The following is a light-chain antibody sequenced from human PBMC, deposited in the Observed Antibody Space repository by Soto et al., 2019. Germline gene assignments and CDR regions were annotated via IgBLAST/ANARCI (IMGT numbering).Light chain of an antibody. CDR3: AAWDDILNAYV. Sequence: QSVLTQPPSASGTPGQRVTISCSGSSSNIGSNTVNWYQQLPGTAPKVLIYSDNQRPSGVPDRFSGSKSGTSASLAISGLRSEDEADYYCAAWDDILNAYVFGTGTKVTVL. CDR1: SSNIGSNT. J-gene: IGLJ1*01. V-gene: IGLV1-44*01. CDR2: SDN.